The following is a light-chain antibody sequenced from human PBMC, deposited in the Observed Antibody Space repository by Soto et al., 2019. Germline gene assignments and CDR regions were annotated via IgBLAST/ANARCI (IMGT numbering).Light chain of an antibody. CDR3: QQYNNWPLT. CDR1: QSVSSN. J-gene: IGKJ4*01. CDR2: GAS. V-gene: IGKV3-15*01. Sequence: EVVMTQSPATLSVSLGDRATLSCRASQSVSSNLAWYQQKPGQDPRLLIYGASTRATGIPARFSGSGSGTEFTLTISSLQSEDFAVYSCQQYNNWPLTFGGGTKVEIK.